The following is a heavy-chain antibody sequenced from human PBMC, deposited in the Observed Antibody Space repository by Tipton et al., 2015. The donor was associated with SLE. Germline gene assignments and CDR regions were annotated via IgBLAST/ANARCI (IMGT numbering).Heavy chain of an antibody. V-gene: IGHV4-34*01. Sequence: TLSLTCAVYGGSFSGYYWSWIRQPPGKGLEWIGEINHSGSTNYNPSLKSRVTISVDTSKNQFSLKLSSVTAADTAVYYCARGGWFDPWGQGTLVTVSS. CDR1: GGSFSGYY. CDR3: ARGGWFDP. J-gene: IGHJ5*02. CDR2: INHSGST.